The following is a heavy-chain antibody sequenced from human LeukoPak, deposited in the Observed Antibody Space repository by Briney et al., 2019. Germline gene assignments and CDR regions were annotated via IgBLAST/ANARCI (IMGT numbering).Heavy chain of an antibody. Sequence: PSETLSLTCTVSGXSISSYYWSWIRQPPGKGLEWIGYIYYSGSTNYNPSLKSRVTISVDTSKNQFSLKLSSVTAADTAVYYCARLSGYSYGYGDYWGQGTLVTVSS. D-gene: IGHD5-18*01. CDR1: GXSISSYY. CDR3: ARLSGYSYGYGDY. J-gene: IGHJ4*02. V-gene: IGHV4-59*08. CDR2: IYYSGST.